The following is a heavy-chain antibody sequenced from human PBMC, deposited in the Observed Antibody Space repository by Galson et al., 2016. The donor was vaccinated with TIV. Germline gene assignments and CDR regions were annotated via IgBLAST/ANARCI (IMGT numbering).Heavy chain of an antibody. V-gene: IGHV3-9*01. CDR2: ISFNCGEK. CDR1: GFTFGDYA. D-gene: IGHD3-22*01. CDR3: ARDGGHYSAFQY. Sequence: SLRLSCAASGFTFGDYAMHWVRPVPGKGLEWVSGISFNCGEKGYADTVKGRFTISRDNALNSLYLQMNSLSAEVTAVYYCARDGGHYSAFQYWGQGTLVTVSS. J-gene: IGHJ1*01.